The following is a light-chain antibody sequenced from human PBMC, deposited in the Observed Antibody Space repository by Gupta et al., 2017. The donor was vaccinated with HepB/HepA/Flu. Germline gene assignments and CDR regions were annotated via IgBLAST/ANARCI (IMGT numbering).Light chain of an antibody. CDR3: QQSDSTFMCS. CDR2: AAS. V-gene: IGKV1-39*01. CDR1: QSISSY. J-gene: IGKJ2*04. Sequence: DIQMTQSPSSLSASVGDRVTITCRASQSISSYLNWYQQKPGKAPKLLIYAASSLQSGVPSRFSGSGSGTDFTLTISSLQPEDFATYYCQQSDSTFMCSFGQGTKLEIK.